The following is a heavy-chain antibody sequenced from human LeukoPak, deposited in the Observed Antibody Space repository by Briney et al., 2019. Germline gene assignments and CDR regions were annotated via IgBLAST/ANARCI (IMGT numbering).Heavy chain of an antibody. J-gene: IGHJ6*02. CDR3: ARESGYDRHSYYYYGMDV. CDR2: ISSGSSYI. CDR1: GFTFSSYC. V-gene: IGHV3-21*01. D-gene: IGHD5-12*01. Sequence: GGSLRLSCAASGFTFSSYCMNWVRQAPGKGLEWVSCISSGSSYIDYADSVKGRFTISRDNAKNSLYLQMNSLRAEDTAVYYCARESGYDRHSYYYYGMDVWGQGTTVTVSS.